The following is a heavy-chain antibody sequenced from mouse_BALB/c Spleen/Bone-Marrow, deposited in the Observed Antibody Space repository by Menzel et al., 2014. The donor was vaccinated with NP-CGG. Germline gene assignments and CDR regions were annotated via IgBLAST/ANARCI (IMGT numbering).Heavy chain of an antibody. J-gene: IGHJ4*01. D-gene: IGHD1-1*01. CDR1: GFNIKDTY. V-gene: IGHV14-3*02. CDR2: IDPANGNT. Sequence: EVQLQQSGAELVKPGASVKLSCTASGFNIKDTYIHWVKQRPEQGLEWIGRIDPANGNTKYDPKFHGKATITADTSSNTAYLQLSSLTSEDTAVYYCARRLRSAMDYWGQGTLVTVSS. CDR3: ARRLRSAMDY.